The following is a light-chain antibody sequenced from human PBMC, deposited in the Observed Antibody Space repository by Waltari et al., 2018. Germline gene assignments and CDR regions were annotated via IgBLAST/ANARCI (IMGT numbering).Light chain of an antibody. CDR2: RDN. V-gene: IGLV1-44*01. J-gene: IGLJ3*02. CDR1: GSTIRTHT. Sequence: QSVLTQPPSASGTPGQRVILSFPGRGSTIRTHTVNWYRQPPGTAPELLIYRDNQRPSGVPDRFSGSKSGTSASLAISGLQSEDEADYYCAGWDDSLNGVFGGGTKLTVL. CDR3: AGWDDSLNGV.